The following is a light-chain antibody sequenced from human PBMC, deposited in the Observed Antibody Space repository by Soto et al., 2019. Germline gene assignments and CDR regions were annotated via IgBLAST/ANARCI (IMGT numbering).Light chain of an antibody. J-gene: IGKJ5*01. CDR2: AAS. Sequence: DIQLTQSPSFLSASVGDRVTITCRASQGISGYLAWYQQKPGKAPNLLIYAASSLQRGVPSRFSGSGSGTEFTLTISSLQPEDFATYYCQQLNSYPITFGQGTRLEIK. CDR3: QQLNSYPIT. V-gene: IGKV1-9*01. CDR1: QGISGY.